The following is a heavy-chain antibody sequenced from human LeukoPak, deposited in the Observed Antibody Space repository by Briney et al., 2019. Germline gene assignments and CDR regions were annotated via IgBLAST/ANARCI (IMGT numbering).Heavy chain of an antibody. J-gene: IGHJ4*02. CDR3: ARARRYYDSSGPPDY. CDR1: GGSISSYY. D-gene: IGHD3-22*01. Sequence: SETLSLTCTVSGGSISSYYWSWIRQPPGKGLEWIGYIYYSGSTYYNPSLKSRVTISVDTSKNQFSLKLSSVTAADTAVYYCARARRYYDSSGPPDYWGQGTLVTVSS. CDR2: IYYSGST. V-gene: IGHV4-59*08.